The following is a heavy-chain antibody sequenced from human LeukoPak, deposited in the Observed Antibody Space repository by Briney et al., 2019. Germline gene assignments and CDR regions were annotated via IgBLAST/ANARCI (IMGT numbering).Heavy chain of an antibody. CDR1: GYTFTGYY. CDR3: ARVSYDSSGYYYFDY. J-gene: IGHJ4*02. D-gene: IGHD3-22*01. CDR2: IIPIFGTA. V-gene: IGHV1-69*06. Sequence: ASVKVSCKASGYTFTGYYMHWVRQAPGQGLEWMGGIIPIFGTANYAQKFQGRVTITADKSTSTAYMELSSLRSEDTAVYYCARVSYDSSGYYYFDYWGQGTLVTVSS.